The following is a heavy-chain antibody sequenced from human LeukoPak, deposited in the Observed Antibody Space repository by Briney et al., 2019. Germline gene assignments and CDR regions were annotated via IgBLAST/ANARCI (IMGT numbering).Heavy chain of an antibody. D-gene: IGHD4-17*01. V-gene: IGHV4-30-2*01. CDR2: IYHSGCT. J-gene: IGHJ4*02. CDR3: AREGYGDWDY. CDR1: GGSISSGGYY. Sequence: SQTLSLTCTVSGGSISSGGYYWSWIRQPPGKGLEWIGYIYHSGCTYYNPSLKSRVTISVDRSKNQFSLKLSSVTAADTAVYYCAREGYGDWDYWGQGTLATVSS.